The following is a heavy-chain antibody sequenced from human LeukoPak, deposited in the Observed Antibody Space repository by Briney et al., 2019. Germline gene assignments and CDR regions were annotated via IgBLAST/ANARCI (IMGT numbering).Heavy chain of an antibody. D-gene: IGHD3-10*01. CDR1: GFTFSSYE. J-gene: IGHJ6*02. V-gene: IGHV3-48*03. CDR2: ISSSGTTI. CDR3: ARDRVYYSDSGSYKDFGMDV. Sequence: GGSLRLSCAASGFTFSSYEMNWVRQAPGKGLEWVSYISSSGTTIYYADSVNGRFTISRDNAKNTLYLQMNSLRAEDTAVYYCARDRVYYSDSGSYKDFGMDVWGQGTTVTVSS.